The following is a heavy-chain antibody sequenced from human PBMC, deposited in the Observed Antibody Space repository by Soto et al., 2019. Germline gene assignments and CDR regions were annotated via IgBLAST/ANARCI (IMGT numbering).Heavy chain of an antibody. Sequence: QVQLVQSGAEVKKPGASVKVSCKASGYTFNNYGISWVRQAPGQGLEWMGWIGPYNGNTDHAQNFQGRATMTTDTSSNTAYMKLRSLRSDDTALYYCARCYCSVGSCYTCWHFDLWGRGTLVTVSS. CDR1: GYTFNNYG. J-gene: IGHJ2*01. D-gene: IGHD2-15*01. CDR3: ARCYCSVGSCYTCWHFDL. CDR2: IGPYNGNT. V-gene: IGHV1-18*01.